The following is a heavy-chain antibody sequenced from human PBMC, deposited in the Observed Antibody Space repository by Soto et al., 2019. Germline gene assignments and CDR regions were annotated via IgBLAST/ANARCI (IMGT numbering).Heavy chain of an antibody. CDR1: GYSFTSYW. Sequence: EVQLVQSGAEVKKPGESLRISCKGSGYSFTSYWISWVRQMPGKGLEWMGRIDPSDSYTNYSPSFQGHVTISADKSISTAYLQWSSLKASDTAMYYCARQTYYYDSSGYYYYYYGMDVWGQGTTVTVSS. V-gene: IGHV5-10-1*03. CDR3: ARQTYYYDSSGYYYYYYGMDV. J-gene: IGHJ6*02. D-gene: IGHD3-22*01. CDR2: IDPSDSYT.